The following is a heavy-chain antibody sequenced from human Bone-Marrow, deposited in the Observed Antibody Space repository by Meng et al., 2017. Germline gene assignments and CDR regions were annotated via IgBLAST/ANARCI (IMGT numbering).Heavy chain of an antibody. CDR2: IYHSGST. CDR3: ARGELVWHY. J-gene: IGHJ4*02. Sequence: QVQLQQWGAGLLKPSETLSLTCDVSGASLNGYYWTWIRQPPGKGLEWIGYIYHSGSTFYNPSLKSRLTISVDTSKNQFSLKLSSVTAADTAVYYCARGELVWHYWGQGILVTVSS. D-gene: IGHD1-1*01. CDR1: GASLNGYY. V-gene: IGHV4-34*01.